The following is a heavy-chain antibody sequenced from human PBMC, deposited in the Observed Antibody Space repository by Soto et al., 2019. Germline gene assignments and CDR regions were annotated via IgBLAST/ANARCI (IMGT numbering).Heavy chain of an antibody. V-gene: IGHV3-48*03. CDR3: TTVYGPQEIDY. J-gene: IGHJ4*02. CDR1: GFTFSSYE. Sequence: GGSLRLSCAASGFTFSSYEMNWVRQAPGKGLEWVSYISTRGSTKYYADSVKGRFTISRDDAKNSLYLQMNSLKTEDTAVYYCTTVYGPQEIDYWGQGTLVTVSS. CDR2: ISTRGSTK. D-gene: IGHD3-10*01.